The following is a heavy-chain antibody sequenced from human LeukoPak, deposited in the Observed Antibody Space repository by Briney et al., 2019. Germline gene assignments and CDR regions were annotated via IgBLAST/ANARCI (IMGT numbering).Heavy chain of an antibody. CDR1: GYTFTSYG. Sequence: ASVKVSCKASGYTFTSYGISWVRQAPGQGLEWMGWINTNTGNPTYAQGFTGRFVFSLVTSVGTAYLQISSLKAEDTAVYYCARDYDFWSGYYTPLHWGQGTLVTVS. J-gene: IGHJ4*02. D-gene: IGHD3-3*01. V-gene: IGHV7-4-1*02. CDR3: ARDYDFWSGYYTPLH. CDR2: INTNTGNP.